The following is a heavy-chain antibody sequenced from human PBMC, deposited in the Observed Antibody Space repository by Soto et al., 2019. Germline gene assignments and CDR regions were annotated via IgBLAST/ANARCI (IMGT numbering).Heavy chain of an antibody. D-gene: IGHD6-13*01. Sequence: EGSLRPSCADPGSKFIIFVMSWVRRCVGTGEAWVSVISANGGSPYYSGSVQGRFTISRDNSDSTVFLQVNSLRADDTAIYYCAKGSSSYFNYYHALDVWGQGTAVTVSS. CDR1: GSKFIIFV. CDR2: ISANGGSP. J-gene: IGHJ6*02. V-gene: IGHV3-23*01. CDR3: AKGSSSYFNYYHALDV.